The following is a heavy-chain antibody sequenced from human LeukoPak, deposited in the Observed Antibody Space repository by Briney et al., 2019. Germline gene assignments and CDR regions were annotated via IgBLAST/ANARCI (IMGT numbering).Heavy chain of an antibody. V-gene: IGHV3-15*01. CDR3: TTDGYCSSTSCYN. J-gene: IGHJ4*02. D-gene: IGHD2-2*03. CDR2: IKSKADGGTT. CDR1: GFTFSNAW. Sequence: GGSLRLSCAASGFTFSNAWMSWVRQAPGKGLEWVGRIKSKADGGTTDYAAPVKGRFTISRDDSKNTLYLQMNSLKTEDTAVYYCTTDGYCSSTSCYNWGQGTLVTVSS.